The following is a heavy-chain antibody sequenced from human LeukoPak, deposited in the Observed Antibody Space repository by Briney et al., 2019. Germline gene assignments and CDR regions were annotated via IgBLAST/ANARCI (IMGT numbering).Heavy chain of an antibody. CDR1: GGSFSGYY. CDR2: INHSGST. Sequence: NPSETLSLTCAVYGGSFSGYYWSWIRQPPGKGLEWIGEINHSGSTNYNPSLKSRVTISVDTSKNQFSLKLSSVTAADTAVYYCARAPSDSSGYSSYYYYMDVWGKGTTVTVSS. V-gene: IGHV4-34*01. D-gene: IGHD3-22*01. CDR3: ARAPSDSSGYSSYYYYMDV. J-gene: IGHJ6*03.